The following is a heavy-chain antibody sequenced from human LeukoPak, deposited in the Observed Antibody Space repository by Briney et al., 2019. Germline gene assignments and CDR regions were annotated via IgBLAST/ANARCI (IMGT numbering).Heavy chain of an antibody. J-gene: IGHJ4*02. V-gene: IGHV4-59*08. Sequence: SETLSLTCTVSGGSISSYFWSWIRQPPGEGLEWIGYIYYSGSTNYNPSLKSRVSISVDTSKNQFSLILSSVTAADTAVYYCARSYGSGTYSGGYWGQGTLVTVSS. CDR2: IYYSGST. CDR3: ARSYGSGTYSGGY. CDR1: GGSISSYF. D-gene: IGHD3-10*01.